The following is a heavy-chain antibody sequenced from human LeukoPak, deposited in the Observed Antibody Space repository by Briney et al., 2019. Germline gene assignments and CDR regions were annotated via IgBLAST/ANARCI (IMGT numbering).Heavy chain of an antibody. D-gene: IGHD3-22*01. Sequence: PGGSLRLSCTVSGFTVSSNSMSWVRQAPGKGLEWVSFIYSGGNTHYSDSVKGRFTISRDNSKNTLYLQMNSLRAEDTAVYYCARAIHYYDSSGYYYEEHYFDYWGQGTLVTVSS. V-gene: IGHV3-53*01. CDR1: GFTVSSNS. CDR2: IYSGGNT. CDR3: ARAIHYYDSSGYYYEEHYFDY. J-gene: IGHJ4*02.